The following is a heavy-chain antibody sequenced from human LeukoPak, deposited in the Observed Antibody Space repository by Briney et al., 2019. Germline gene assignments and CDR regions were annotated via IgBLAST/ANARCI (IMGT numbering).Heavy chain of an antibody. D-gene: IGHD1-26*01. CDR3: AKGKWYSGTYHFDY. Sequence: GGSLRLSCAASGFTFSSYAMHWVRQAPGKGLEWVSGISWNSDSIGYVDSVKGRFTISRDNAKNSLYLQMNSLRAEDTALYYCAKGKWYSGTYHFDYWGQGTLVTVSS. CDR2: ISWNSDSI. J-gene: IGHJ4*02. CDR1: GFTFSSYA. V-gene: IGHV3-9*01.